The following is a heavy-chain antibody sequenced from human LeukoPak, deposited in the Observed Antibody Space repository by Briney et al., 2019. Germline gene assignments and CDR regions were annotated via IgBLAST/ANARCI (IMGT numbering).Heavy chain of an antibody. D-gene: IGHD6-19*01. Sequence: GGSLRLSCAASGFTFSSYAMSWVRQAPGKGLEWVSATSGSGGSTYYADSVKGRFTISRDNSKKTSVLEMNSLRVEDTAMYYCAKDRRAVAGYWYFDLWGRGTLVTVSS. CDR2: TSGSGGST. V-gene: IGHV3-23*01. CDR1: GFTFSSYA. J-gene: IGHJ2*01. CDR3: AKDRRAVAGYWYFDL.